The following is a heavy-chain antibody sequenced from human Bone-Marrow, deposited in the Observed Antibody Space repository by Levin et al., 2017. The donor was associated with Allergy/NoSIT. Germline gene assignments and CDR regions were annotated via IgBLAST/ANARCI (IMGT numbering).Heavy chain of an antibody. CDR1: GYAFTSRF. Sequence: ASVKVSCKTSGYAFTSRFIHWVRQAPGQDLEWMGWISPNSGNTHFAQKFEDRVTMTRDTSLSTVYIHLTRLTYDDTAVYYCARDPNSQLYGSAMYYRGSVFEPWGQGTLVTVSS. CDR2: ISPNSGNT. J-gene: IGHJ5*02. V-gene: IGHV1-2*02. CDR3: ARDPNSQLYGSAMYYRGSVFEP. D-gene: IGHD3-10*01.